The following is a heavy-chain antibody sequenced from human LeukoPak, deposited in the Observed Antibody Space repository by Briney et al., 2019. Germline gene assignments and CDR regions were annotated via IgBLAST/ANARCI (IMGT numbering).Heavy chain of an antibody. D-gene: IGHD1-1*01. CDR3: ARDRVRYFDY. J-gene: IGHJ4*02. V-gene: IGHV3-48*02. CDR1: GFTFSGYS. Sequence: PGGSLRLSCAASGFTFSGYSMSWVRQAPGKGLEWISYISSDASTIYYADSVKDRFSISRDNAKNSLFLQMNSLRDEDTAVYYCARDRVRYFDYWGQGTLVTVSS. CDR2: ISSDASTI.